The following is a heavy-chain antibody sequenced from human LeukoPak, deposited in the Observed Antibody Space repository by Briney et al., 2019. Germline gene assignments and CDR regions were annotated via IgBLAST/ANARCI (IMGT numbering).Heavy chain of an antibody. CDR3: ARDDVDTAMVSFDY. J-gene: IGHJ4*02. D-gene: IGHD5-18*01. V-gene: IGHV3-48*03. CDR2: ISSRGSTK. Sequence: GGSLRLSRAASGFTFSSYEMNWVRQAPGKGLEWVSCISSRGSTKYYADSVKGRFTISRDNAKNSLCLQMNSLRAEDTAVYYCARDDVDTAMVSFDYWGQGTLVTVSS. CDR1: GFTFSSYE.